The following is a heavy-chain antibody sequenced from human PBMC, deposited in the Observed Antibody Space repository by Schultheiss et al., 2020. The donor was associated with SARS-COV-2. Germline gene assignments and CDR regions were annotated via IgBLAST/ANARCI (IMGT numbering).Heavy chain of an antibody. CDR1: VFTFSSYA. J-gene: IGHJ3*02. CDR2: ISSNGGST. V-gene: IGHV3-64*04. CDR3: ARGGGSGYYRRFDAFDI. Sequence: GGSLRLSCSASVFTFSSYAMHWVRQAPGKGLEYVSAISSNGGSTYYADSVKGRFTISRDNAKNSLYLQMNSLRAEDTAVYYCARGGGSGYYRRFDAFDIWGQGTMVTVSS. D-gene: IGHD3-22*01.